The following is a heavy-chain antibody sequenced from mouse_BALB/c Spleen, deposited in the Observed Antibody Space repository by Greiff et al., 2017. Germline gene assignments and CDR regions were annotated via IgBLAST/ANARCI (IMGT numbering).Heavy chain of an antibody. CDR1: GFTFSSYA. D-gene: IGHD2-14*01. CDR3: ARDTDYRYAYAMDD. V-gene: IGHV5-9-4*01. CDR2: ISSGGSYT. Sequence: EVKLMESGGGLVKPGGSLKLSCAASGFTFSSYAMSWVRQSPEKRLEWVAEISSGGSYTYYPDTVTGRFTISRDNAKNTLYLEMSSLRSEDTAMYYCARDTDYRYAYAMDDWGQGTSVTVSS. J-gene: IGHJ4*01.